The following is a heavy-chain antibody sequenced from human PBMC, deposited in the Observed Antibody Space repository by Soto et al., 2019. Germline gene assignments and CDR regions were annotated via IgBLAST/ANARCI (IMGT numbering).Heavy chain of an antibody. CDR3: ARLVVVAPVANA. J-gene: IGHJ5*02. D-gene: IGHD2-2*01. Sequence: SETLSLPCSVSGGSINYNRYYWGWIRQPPGKGLEWVGGIFYTGTTYYSPSLKDRVTISVDTSKNSFSLNLTSVTAADTAVYFCARLVVVAPVANAWGQGTLVTVSS. CDR1: GGSINYNRYY. CDR2: IFYTGTT. V-gene: IGHV4-39*02.